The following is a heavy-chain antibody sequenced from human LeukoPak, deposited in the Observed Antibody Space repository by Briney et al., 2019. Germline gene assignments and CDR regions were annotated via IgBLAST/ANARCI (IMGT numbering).Heavy chain of an antibody. J-gene: IGHJ4*02. V-gene: IGHV3-53*05. D-gene: IGHD3-3*01. CDR2: IYSGGST. Sequence: GGSLRLSCAASGFTVSSNYMSWVRQAPGKGLEWVSVIYSGGSTYYADSVKGRFTISRDNSKNTLYLQMNSLRAEDTAVYYCARGLMVRFLEWSYYFDYWGQGTLVTVSS. CDR3: ARGLMVRFLEWSYYFDY. CDR1: GFTVSSNY.